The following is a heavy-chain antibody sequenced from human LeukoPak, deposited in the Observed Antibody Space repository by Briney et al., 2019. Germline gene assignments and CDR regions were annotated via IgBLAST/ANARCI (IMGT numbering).Heavy chain of an antibody. V-gene: IGHV3-13*01. CDR1: GFTFSSSD. CDR3: ARAVPMARGVNYYDY. D-gene: IGHD3-10*01. J-gene: IGHJ4*02. Sequence: GGSLRLSCAASGFTFSSSDMHWVRQPTGKGLEWVSAIGPTGDTYYPGSVKGRFTISRENARNSLYLQMNSLRAGDTAAYYCARAVPMARGVNYYDYWGQGTLVTVSS. CDR2: IGPTGDT.